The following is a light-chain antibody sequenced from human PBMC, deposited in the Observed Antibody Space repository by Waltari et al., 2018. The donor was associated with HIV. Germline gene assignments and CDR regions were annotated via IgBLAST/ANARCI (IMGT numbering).Light chain of an antibody. V-gene: IGLV3-10*01. CDR3: YSTDTTGYQRV. CDR1: ALPRRN. Sequence: SYELTQPPSVSVSAGQTATITCSGDALPRRNAYWYHQKSGQAPVLVIYDDNKRPSGIPERFSGSTSGTMATLTVSRAQVEDEADYYCYSTDTTGYQRVFGGGTKLTVL. J-gene: IGLJ3*02. CDR2: DDN.